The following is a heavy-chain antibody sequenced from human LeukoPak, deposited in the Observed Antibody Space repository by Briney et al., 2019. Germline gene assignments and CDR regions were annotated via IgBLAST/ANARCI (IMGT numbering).Heavy chain of an antibody. CDR1: GYSISSGYY. Sequence: PSETLSLTCTVSGYSISSGYYWGWIRPPPGKGLEWIGSIYHSGSTYYNPSLKSRVTISVDTSKNQFSLKLSSVTAADTAVYYCARVAFAAAGTGDYWGQGTLVTVSS. CDR3: ARVAFAAAGTGDY. V-gene: IGHV4-38-2*02. D-gene: IGHD6-13*01. J-gene: IGHJ4*02. CDR2: IYHSGST.